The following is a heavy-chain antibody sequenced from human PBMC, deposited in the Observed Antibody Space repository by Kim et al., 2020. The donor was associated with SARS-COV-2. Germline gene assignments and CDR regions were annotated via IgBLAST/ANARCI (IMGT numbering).Heavy chain of an antibody. J-gene: IGHJ4*01. CDR2: ISGSGDST. Sequence: GGSLRLSCAASGFTFSNYAMDWVRQAPGKGLEWVSTISGSGDSTYYADSVKGRFTVSRDNSKNTLYLQMNSLRAEDTAVDYCAKQRAQWEGLEPGAYWG. V-gene: IGHV3-23*01. CDR1: GFTFSNYA. CDR3: AKQRAQWEGLEPGAY. D-gene: IGHD1-26*01.